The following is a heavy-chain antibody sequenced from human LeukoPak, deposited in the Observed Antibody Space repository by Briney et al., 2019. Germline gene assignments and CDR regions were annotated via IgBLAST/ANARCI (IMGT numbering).Heavy chain of an antibody. CDR3: ARGTGYSGYDLSWYFDY. CDR2: ISSSSSYI. V-gene: IGHV3-21*01. J-gene: IGHJ4*02. Sequence: GGSLRLSCAASGFTFSSYSMTWVRQAPGKGLEWVSSISSSSSYIYYADSVKGRFTISRDNAKNSLYLQMNSLRAEDTAVYYCARGTGYSGYDLSWYFDYWGQGTLVTVSS. D-gene: IGHD5-12*01. CDR1: GFTFSSYS.